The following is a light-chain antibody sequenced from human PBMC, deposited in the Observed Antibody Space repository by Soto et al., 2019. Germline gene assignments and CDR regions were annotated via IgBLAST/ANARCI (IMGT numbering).Light chain of an antibody. CDR3: AAWDDSLSGGV. V-gene: IGLV1-47*02. Sequence: QSVLTQPPSASGTPGQTVPISCSGSSFNIGFNYVYWYQQLPGMAPKLLIHSNDERPSGVPDRFSGSKSGTSASLAISGLRSEDEAEYYCAAWDDSLSGGVFGTGTKLTVL. CDR1: SFNIGFNY. J-gene: IGLJ1*01. CDR2: SND.